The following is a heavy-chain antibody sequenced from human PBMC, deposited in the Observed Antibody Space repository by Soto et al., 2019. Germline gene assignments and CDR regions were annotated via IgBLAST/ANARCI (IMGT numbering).Heavy chain of an antibody. J-gene: IGHJ4*02. CDR2: IIPIFGTA. CDR3: EGSGSVATKTSPLDY. D-gene: IGHD5-12*01. Sequence: QVQLVQSGAEVKKPGSSVKVSCKASGGTFSSYAISWVRQAPGQGLEWMGGIIPIFGTANYAQKFQGRVTITADDSTSTACRALSSLRSEDTAVYYCEGSGSVATKTSPLDYWGQGTLVTVSS. CDR1: GGTFSSYA. V-gene: IGHV1-69*12.